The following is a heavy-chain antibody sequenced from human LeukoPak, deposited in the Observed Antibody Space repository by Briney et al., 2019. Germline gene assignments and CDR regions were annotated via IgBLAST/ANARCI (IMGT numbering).Heavy chain of an antibody. CDR2: ISSSSSTI. D-gene: IGHD3-22*01. V-gene: IGHV3-48*04. J-gene: IGHJ6*02. Sequence: PGGSLRLSCAASGFTFSSYSMNWVRQAPGKGLEWVSYISSSSSTIYYADSVKGRFTISRDNAKNSLYLQMNSLRAEDTALYYCAKDRLKRAYYYYGMDVWGQGTTVTVSS. CDR3: AKDRLKRAYYYYGMDV. CDR1: GFTFSSYS.